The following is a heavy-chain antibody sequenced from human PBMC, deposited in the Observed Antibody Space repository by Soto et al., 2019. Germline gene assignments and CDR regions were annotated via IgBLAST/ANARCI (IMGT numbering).Heavy chain of an antibody. V-gene: IGHV3-23*01. Sequence: QPGGSLRLSCATSGFTFSYHAMHGVRQAPGEGLEWVSGVRGDFVTTPYADSVKGRFTISRDNSKNTLYLQMNSLRAEDTAIYYCVKEGKMGVEGFDFWGQGTLVTVSS. D-gene: IGHD1-26*01. CDR3: VKEGKMGVEGFDF. CDR1: GFTFSYHA. J-gene: IGHJ4*02. CDR2: VRGDFVTT.